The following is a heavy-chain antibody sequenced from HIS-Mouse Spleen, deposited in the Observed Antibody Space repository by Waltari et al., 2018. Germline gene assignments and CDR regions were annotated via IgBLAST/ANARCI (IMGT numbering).Heavy chain of an antibody. CDR2: ISYDGSNK. CDR3: ARDHSGWYFDY. D-gene: IGHD6-19*01. J-gene: IGHJ4*02. V-gene: IGHV3-30-3*01. CDR1: GFTFSSYA. Sequence: QVQLVESGGGVVQPGRSLRLSCAASGFTFSSYAIHWVRQAPGKGRGWVAVISYDGSNKYYADSVKGRFTISRDNSKNTLYLQMNSLRAEDTAVYYCARDHSGWYFDYWGQGTLVTVSS.